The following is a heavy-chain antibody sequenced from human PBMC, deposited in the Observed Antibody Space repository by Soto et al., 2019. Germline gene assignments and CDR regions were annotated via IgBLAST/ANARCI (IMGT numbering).Heavy chain of an antibody. CDR3: ARAGTPGYYDSSGYYPDY. V-gene: IGHV4-39*02. CDR2: IYYSGST. J-gene: IGHJ4*02. D-gene: IGHD3-22*01. Sequence: PSETLSLTCTVSGGSISSSSYYWGWIRQPPGKGLEWIGSIYYSGSTYYNPSLKSRVTISVDTSKNQFSLKLSSVTAADTAVFYFARAGTPGYYDSSGYYPDYWGQGTLVTVSS. CDR1: GGSISSSSYY.